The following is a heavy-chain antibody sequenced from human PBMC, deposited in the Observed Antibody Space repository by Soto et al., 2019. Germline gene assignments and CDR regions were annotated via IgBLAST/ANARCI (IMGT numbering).Heavy chain of an antibody. D-gene: IGHD3-16*01. V-gene: IGHV3-30*18. CDR3: VKGATGGPRGYFDL. J-gene: IGHJ2*01. CDR2: TSYDGSNK. Sequence: QVQLVESGGGVVQPGRSLRLSCAASGFTFNTYGMHWVRQAPGKGLEWVAVTSYDGSNKYYADSVKGRFTISRDNAKNKLYVEMNSLRGEDTAVYYCVKGATGGPRGYFDLWGRGTLVTVSS. CDR1: GFTFNTYG.